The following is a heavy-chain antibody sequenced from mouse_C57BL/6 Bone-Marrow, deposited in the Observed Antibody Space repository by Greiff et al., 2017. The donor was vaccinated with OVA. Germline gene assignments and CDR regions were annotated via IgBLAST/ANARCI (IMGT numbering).Heavy chain of an antibody. CDR3: TRGYYFDY. Sequence: SGAELARPGASVKMSCKASGYTFTSYTIHWVKQRPGQGLEWIGYIDPTNDYTNYNQKFKGKATLTADKSSSTAYMQLSSPTSEDSAVYYCTRGYYFDYWGQGTTLTVSS. V-gene: IGHV1-4*01. CDR2: IDPTNDYT. J-gene: IGHJ2*01. CDR1: GYTFTSYT.